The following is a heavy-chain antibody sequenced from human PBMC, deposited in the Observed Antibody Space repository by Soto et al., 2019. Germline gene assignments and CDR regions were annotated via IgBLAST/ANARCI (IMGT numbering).Heavy chain of an antibody. CDR1: GFSLSTSRVG. J-gene: IGHJ3*02. D-gene: IGHD3-16*01. CDR2: IYWDDDR. V-gene: IGHV2-5*02. Sequence: QITLKESGPTLVNPTQTLTLTCSFSGFSLSTSRVGVAWIRQPPGKALEWLAIIYWDDDRRYSPSLKTRLAITQDTSNTQGVLTMTDLDPGDTATYYCAHLVIPWGGVSALDAFDMWGQGRMVTVSS. CDR3: AHLVIPWGGVSALDAFDM.